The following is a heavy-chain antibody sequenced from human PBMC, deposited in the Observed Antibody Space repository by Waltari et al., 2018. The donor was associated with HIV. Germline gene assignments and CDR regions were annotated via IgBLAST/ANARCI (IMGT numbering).Heavy chain of an antibody. D-gene: IGHD5-18*01. V-gene: IGHV3-21*01. CDR2: ISGSSGHT. CDR3: AREMVTVFVDY. Sequence: EVLLVQSGGGLVKPGGSLRLSCVASGYTFSSYTRTWVRQAPGKGLELVSSISGSSGHTFYADSVKGRFTISRDNAKNSVFLQMNSLRAEDSAVYYCAREMVTVFVDYWGQGTLVAVSS. CDR1: GYTFSSYT. J-gene: IGHJ4*02.